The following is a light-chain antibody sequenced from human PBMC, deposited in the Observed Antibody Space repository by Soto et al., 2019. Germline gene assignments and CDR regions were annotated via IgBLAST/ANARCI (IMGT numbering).Light chain of an antibody. J-gene: IGKJ1*01. Sequence: SLSPGAVSLSQGERATLSCRARQSVSSTHLAWYQQNPGQAPRFFIYGGSSRATGIPVRFSGSGSETDFTLTITRLEPEDFAVYYCQQYSSSRPFGQG. V-gene: IGKV3-20*01. CDR1: QSVSSTH. CDR3: QQYSSSRP. CDR2: GGS.